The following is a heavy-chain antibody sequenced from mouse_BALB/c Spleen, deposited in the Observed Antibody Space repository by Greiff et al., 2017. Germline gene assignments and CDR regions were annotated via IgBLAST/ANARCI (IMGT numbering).Heavy chain of an antibody. J-gene: IGHJ4*01. Sequence: EVQVVESGGGLVKPGGSLKLSCAASGFTFSDYYMYWVRQTPEKRLEWVATISDGGSYTYYPDSVKGRFTISRDNAKNNLYLQMSSLKSEDTAMYYCAREDRYHYAMDYWGQGTSVTVSS. CDR3: AREDRYHYAMDY. CDR1: GFTFSDYY. CDR2: ISDGGSYT. V-gene: IGHV5-4*02. D-gene: IGHD2-14*01.